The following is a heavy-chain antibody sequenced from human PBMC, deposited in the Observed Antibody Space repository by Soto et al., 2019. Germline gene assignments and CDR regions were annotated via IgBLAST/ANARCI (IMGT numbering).Heavy chain of an antibody. V-gene: IGHV4-39*01. J-gene: IGHJ4*02. CDR3: ARLEQWLVRY. D-gene: IGHD6-19*01. CDR1: GGSISSSSYY. CDR2: IYYSGST. Sequence: SETLSLTCTVSGGSISSSSYYWGWIRQPPGKGLEWIGSIYYSGSTYYNPSLKSRVTISVDTPKNQFSLKLSSVTAADTAVYYCARLEQWLVRYWGQGTLVTVSS.